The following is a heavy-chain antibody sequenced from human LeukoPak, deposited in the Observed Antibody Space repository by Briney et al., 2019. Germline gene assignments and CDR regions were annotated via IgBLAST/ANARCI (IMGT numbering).Heavy chain of an antibody. V-gene: IGHV3-48*01. CDR2: ISSTSNTI. Sequence: GGSLRLSCAASGFTFSSYNMNWVHQAPGKGLEWVSYISSTSNTIYYADSVKGRFTISRDNAKNSLYLQMNSLRAEDTAVYYCARGRGYSYGQLGYWGQGTLVTVSS. J-gene: IGHJ4*02. CDR3: ARGRGYSYGQLGY. D-gene: IGHD5-18*01. CDR1: GFTFSSYN.